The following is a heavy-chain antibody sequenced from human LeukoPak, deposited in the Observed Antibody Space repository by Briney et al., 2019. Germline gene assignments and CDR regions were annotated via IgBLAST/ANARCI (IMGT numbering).Heavy chain of an antibody. Sequence: ASVKASDKPSGYTFTKYYMNWVRQAPGQGLEWMGIINPSGGSTSYAQKFQGRVTVTRDTSTSTVYMELSSLGSEDTAMYYCAREGEIGYYFSDYWGQGTLVTVSS. CDR3: AREGEIGYYFSDY. CDR2: INPSGGST. CDR1: GYTFTKYY. V-gene: IGHV1-46*01. D-gene: IGHD5-12*01. J-gene: IGHJ4*02.